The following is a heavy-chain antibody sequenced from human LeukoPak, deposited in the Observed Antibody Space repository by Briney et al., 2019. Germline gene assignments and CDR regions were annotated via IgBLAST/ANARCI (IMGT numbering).Heavy chain of an antibody. Sequence: ASVKVSCKASGYTFIGYYVHWVRQAPGQGLEWMGWINPNGGAKRYAQKFQGRITMSRETSINTAYMELSGLKSDDTAVYYCARAPEWGKSNYYYYMDVWGKGTTVTVSS. V-gene: IGHV1-2*02. CDR3: ARAPEWGKSNYYYYMDV. CDR2: INPNGGAK. J-gene: IGHJ6*03. D-gene: IGHD1-26*01. CDR1: GYTFIGYY.